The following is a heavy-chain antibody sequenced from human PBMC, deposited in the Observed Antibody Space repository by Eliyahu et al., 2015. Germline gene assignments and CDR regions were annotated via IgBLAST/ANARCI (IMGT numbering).Heavy chain of an antibody. CDR3: ARIRDSSGWYSDYYXGVDV. D-gene: IGHD6-19*01. J-gene: IGHJ6*02. V-gene: IGHV2-26*02. Sequence: QVTLKESGPVLVKPTETLTLTCNVSGFSISNAKXGXAWIRQPPGKALEWVAHIFANDEKSYSTSLKSRLTISKDTSKSQVVLSMTNMDPVDTGTYFCARIRDSSGWYSDYYXGVDVWGQGTTVTVSS. CDR1: GFSISNAKXG. CDR2: IFANDEK.